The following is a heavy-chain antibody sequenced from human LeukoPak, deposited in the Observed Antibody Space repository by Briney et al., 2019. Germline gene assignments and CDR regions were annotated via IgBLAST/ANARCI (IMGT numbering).Heavy chain of an antibody. CDR1: GFTFSSYS. CDR2: ISSSSSYI. D-gene: IGHD1-26*01. J-gene: IGHJ4*02. Sequence: GGSLRLSCAASGFTFSSYSMNWVRQAPGKGLEWVSSISSSSSYIYYADSVKGRFTISRDNAKNSLYLQMNSLRAEDTAVYYCARAQGIVGAITFDYWGQGTLVTVSS. CDR3: ARAQGIVGAITFDY. V-gene: IGHV3-21*01.